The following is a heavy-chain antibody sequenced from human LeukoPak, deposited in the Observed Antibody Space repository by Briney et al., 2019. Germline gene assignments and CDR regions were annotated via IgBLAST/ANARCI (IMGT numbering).Heavy chain of an antibody. Sequence: ASVKVSCKAAGYTLTTYGISWVRQAPGQGLEWMGWISAYNGYTNYAQKLQGRVTMTTDTSTSTAYMELRSLRSDDTAVYYCARHHSGDYVDYWGQGTLVTVSS. CDR3: ARHHSGDYVDY. J-gene: IGHJ4*02. D-gene: IGHD4-17*01. CDR2: ISAYNGYT. V-gene: IGHV1-18*01. CDR1: GYTLTTYG.